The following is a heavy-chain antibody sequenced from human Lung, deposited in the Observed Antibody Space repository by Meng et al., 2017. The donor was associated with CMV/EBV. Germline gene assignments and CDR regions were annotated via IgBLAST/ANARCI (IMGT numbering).Heavy chain of an antibody. J-gene: IGHJ3*02. CDR1: GFTLNSYT. D-gene: IGHD2-21*01. V-gene: IGHV3-30-3*01. Sequence: GESLKISCAASGFTLNSYTVHWVRQAPGKRLEWMAVISYDGTYKYYGDSVKGRFTVSRDNSKRSLYLQMNSLRPEDTAVYYCATSRFHGDFKDAVNIWGQGXLVTVSS. CDR3: ATSRFHGDFKDAVNI. CDR2: ISYDGTYK.